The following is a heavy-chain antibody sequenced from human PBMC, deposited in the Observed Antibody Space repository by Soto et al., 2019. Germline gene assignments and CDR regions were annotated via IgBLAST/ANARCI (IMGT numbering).Heavy chain of an antibody. D-gene: IGHD3-22*01. CDR1: GGSISGRC. J-gene: IGHJ5*02. CDR2: FCYTGST. V-gene: IGHV4-59*01. Sequence: SETLSLTCTVSGGSISGRCWSWVRQSPGKGLEWIGYFCYTGSTNYNPSLKSRVTISVDRSKTQCSLKLTSVTAADTAVYYCAKSHYDSSGYYIIDHWGPGTLVTVSS. CDR3: AKSHYDSSGYYIIDH.